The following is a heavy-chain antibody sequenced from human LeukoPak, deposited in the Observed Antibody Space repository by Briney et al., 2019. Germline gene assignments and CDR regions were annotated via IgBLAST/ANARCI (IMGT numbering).Heavy chain of an antibody. CDR2: ISYDGNNK. CDR3: AKVGYCSGGTCYWGVYYYYGMDV. D-gene: IGHD2-15*01. V-gene: IGHV3-30*18. CDR1: GFTFSSYG. Sequence: GGSLRLSCAASGFTFSSYGMHWVRQAPGKGLEWVAVISYDGNNKYYADSVKGRFTISRDNSKNTLYLQMNSLRAEDTAVYYCAKVGYCSGGTCYWGVYYYYGMDVWGQGTTVTVSS. J-gene: IGHJ6*02.